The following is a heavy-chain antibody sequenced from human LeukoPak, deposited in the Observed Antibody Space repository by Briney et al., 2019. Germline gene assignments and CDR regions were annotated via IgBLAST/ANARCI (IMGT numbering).Heavy chain of an antibody. CDR1: GYTFSGFY. D-gene: IGHD3-22*01. Sequence: GASVKVSCKASGYTFSGFYVHWVRQAPGQGLEWMGIIKVSGGRTEYAQKFQGRVTVTRDMSTSTVYMELNNLRSEDTAVYYCARDWANENYYDGWFDPWGQGTLVTVSS. CDR3: ARDWANENYYDGWFDP. V-gene: IGHV1-46*01. J-gene: IGHJ5*02. CDR2: IKVSGGRT.